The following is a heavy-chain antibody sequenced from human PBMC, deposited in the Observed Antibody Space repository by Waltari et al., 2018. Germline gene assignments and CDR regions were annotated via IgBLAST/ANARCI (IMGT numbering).Heavy chain of an antibody. Sequence: QVQLVQSGAEVKKPGASVKISCKTSEYTFTSSYIHWVRQAPGQGLEWMGIINPSGGSTIDDQRVQGRVTMTRETSTSTVYMELSSLRSDDTAVYYCALDTGALWMDVWGQGTTVTVSS. CDR3: ALDTGALWMDV. CDR1: EYTFTSSY. V-gene: IGHV1-46*01. D-gene: IGHD2-21*01. CDR2: INPSGGST. J-gene: IGHJ6*02.